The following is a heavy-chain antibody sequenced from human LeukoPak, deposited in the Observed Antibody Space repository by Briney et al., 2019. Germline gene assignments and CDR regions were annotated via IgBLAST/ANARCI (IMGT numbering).Heavy chain of an antibody. D-gene: IGHD3-16*02. J-gene: IGHJ4*02. V-gene: IGHV3-7*03. CDR1: GFTFSGYW. CDR3: ARDGDYDYIWGSYRFED. CDR2: INQDGTKR. Sequence: GGSLRLSCAASGFTFSGYWMNWVRQAPGKGLQWVANINQDGTKRNYLDSVRGRFTISRDNAENSVYLQMNRLRAEDTAVYYCARDGDYDYIWGSYRFEDWGQGILVTVSS.